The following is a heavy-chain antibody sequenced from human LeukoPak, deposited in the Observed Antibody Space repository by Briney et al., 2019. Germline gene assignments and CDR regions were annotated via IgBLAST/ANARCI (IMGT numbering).Heavy chain of an antibody. D-gene: IGHD2-2*02. CDR3: ARGYPFDY. J-gene: IGHJ4*02. CDR1: GGSISSYY. CDR2: IYYSGST. Sequence: SETLSLTCTVSGGSISSYYWSWIRQPPGKGLEWIGYIYYSGSTNYNPSLKSRVTISVDTSKNQFSLKLSSVTAADTAVYYCARGYPFDYWGQGTLVTVSS. V-gene: IGHV4-59*01.